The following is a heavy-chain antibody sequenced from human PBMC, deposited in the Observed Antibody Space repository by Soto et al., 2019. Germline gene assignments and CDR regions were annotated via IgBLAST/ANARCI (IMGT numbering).Heavy chain of an antibody. CDR3: AGEYRCGWSKD. V-gene: IGHV1-8*01. J-gene: IGHJ4*02. D-gene: IGHD6-19*01. CDR1: GYTFTSYD. Sequence: QVQLVQSGAEVKKPGASVKVSCKASGYTFTSYDINWVRQATGQGLEWMGWMNPNSGNTGYAQKFQGRVTMTRNTSRSTAYMEPGSLRSEDTALYYWAGEYRCGWSKDWGQGTLVTVSS. CDR2: MNPNSGNT.